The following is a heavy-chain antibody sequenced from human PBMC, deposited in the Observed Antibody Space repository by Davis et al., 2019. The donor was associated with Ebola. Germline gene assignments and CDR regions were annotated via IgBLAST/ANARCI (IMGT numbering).Heavy chain of an antibody. V-gene: IGHV1-18*01. CDR2: ISAYNGNT. D-gene: IGHD6-6*01. Sequence: ASVKVSCKASGYTFTSYGISWVRQAPGQGLEWMGWISAYNGNTNYAQKLQGRATMTTDTSTSTAYMELRSLRSDDTAVYYCARVMAAQRWVDWFDPWGQGTLVTVSS. CDR3: ARVMAAQRWVDWFDP. CDR1: GYTFTSYG. J-gene: IGHJ5*02.